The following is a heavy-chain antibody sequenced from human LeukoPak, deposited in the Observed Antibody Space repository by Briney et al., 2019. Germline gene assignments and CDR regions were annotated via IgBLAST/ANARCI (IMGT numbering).Heavy chain of an antibody. CDR1: GFTVSSNS. D-gene: IGHD5-12*01. CDR3: ARGPSGYHNT. J-gene: IGHJ4*02. CDR2: IYSDNT. Sequence: GGSLRLSCAASGFTVSSNSMSWVRQAPGKGLEWVSFIYSDNTHYSDSVKGRFTISRDNSKNTLYLQMNSLRAEDTAVYYCARGPSGYHNTGGQGTLVTVSS. V-gene: IGHV3-66*01.